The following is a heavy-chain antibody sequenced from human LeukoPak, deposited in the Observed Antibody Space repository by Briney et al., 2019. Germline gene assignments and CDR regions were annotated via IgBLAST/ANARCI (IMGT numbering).Heavy chain of an antibody. CDR3: AKDLLFPKFGSES. J-gene: IGHJ5*02. D-gene: IGHD2-21*02. Sequence: GGSLRLSCAASGFTFTRYALSWVRQAPGKGLEWVSAISISGDGTYYADSVKGRFTISRDNSRKMLFLQMNSLTTEDTAVYYCAKDLLFPKFGSESWGQGTLVTVSS. V-gene: IGHV3-23*01. CDR2: ISISGDGT. CDR1: GFTFTRYA.